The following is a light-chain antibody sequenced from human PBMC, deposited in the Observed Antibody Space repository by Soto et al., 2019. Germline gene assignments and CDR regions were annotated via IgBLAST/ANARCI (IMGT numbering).Light chain of an antibody. J-gene: IGKJ2*01. CDR2: GAS. V-gene: IGKV3-15*01. CDR3: HQYNVWPGT. CDR1: QSGRSN. Sequence: EIVMTQSPGTLSVSPGERATLSCRASQSGRSNLAWYQQKPGQAPRLLIYGASTRATGIPARCSGSGSGTEHTLTFSSLQSVEFGVDDCHQYNVWPGTFGQQTTLEVK.